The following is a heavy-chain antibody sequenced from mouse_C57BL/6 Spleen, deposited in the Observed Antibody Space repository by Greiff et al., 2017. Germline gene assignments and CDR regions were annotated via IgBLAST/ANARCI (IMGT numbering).Heavy chain of an antibody. V-gene: IGHV1-82*01. CDR3: KSGCYDGDVDG. CDR1: GYTFTSSW. CDR2: IHPRDGAT. J-gene: IGHJ1*03. D-gene: IGHD2-12*01. Sequence: VQLQQSGPELVKPGASVKISCKASGYTFTSSWMNWVKQRPGKGLEWIGLIHPRDGATNYNEKFKGKATLAVDKSSSTAYMQRSSLTSEDSAVYYCKSGCYDGDVDGWGTGPTVTVSS.